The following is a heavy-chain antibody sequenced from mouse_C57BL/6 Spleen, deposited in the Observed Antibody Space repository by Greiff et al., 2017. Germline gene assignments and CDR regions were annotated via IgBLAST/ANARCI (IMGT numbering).Heavy chain of an antibody. CDR2: IHPNSGST. Sequence: QVQLQQSGAELVKPGASVKLSCKASGYTFTSYWMHWVKQRPGQGLEWIGMIHPNSGSTNYNEKFKSKATLTVDKSSSTAYMQLSSLTSEDSAVYYCARYYGNPPGGMDYWGQGTSVTVSS. CDR1: GYTFTSYW. J-gene: IGHJ4*01. V-gene: IGHV1-64*01. CDR3: ARYYGNPPGGMDY. D-gene: IGHD2-1*01.